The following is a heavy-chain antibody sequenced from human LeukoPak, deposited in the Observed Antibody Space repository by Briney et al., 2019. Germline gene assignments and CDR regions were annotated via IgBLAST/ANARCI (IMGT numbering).Heavy chain of an antibody. CDR3: ARDSYYDFWSGYVNWFDP. D-gene: IGHD3-3*01. CDR1: GGPIGAYY. Sequence: SETLSLTCSVSGGPIGAYYWSWIRQPAGKGLEWIGRMFSSGISTYNPSLRSRVTMSVDTSKNQISLNLRSVTAADTAVYYCARDSYYDFWSGYVNWFDPWGQGTLVIV. V-gene: IGHV4-4*07. CDR2: MFSSGIS. J-gene: IGHJ5*02.